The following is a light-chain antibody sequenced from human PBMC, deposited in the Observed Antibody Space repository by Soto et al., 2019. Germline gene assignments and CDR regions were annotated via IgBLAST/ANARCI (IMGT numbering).Light chain of an antibody. Sequence: EVVLTQSPGSLSLSPGERATLSCKTSQSDGSNFVAWYQQKPGQAPRLLIYASVKRATGIPDRFSGSASVTDFTLTINRLEPEDFAVYYCQLYVNSPPFGQGTRLEI. CDR1: QSDGSNF. V-gene: IGKV3-20*01. CDR2: ASV. J-gene: IGKJ5*01. CDR3: QLYVNSPP.